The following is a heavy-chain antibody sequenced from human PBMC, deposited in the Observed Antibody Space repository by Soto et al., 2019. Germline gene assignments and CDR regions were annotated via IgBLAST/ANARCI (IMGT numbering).Heavy chain of an antibody. CDR2: IRSKPNNYAT. V-gene: IGHV3-73*01. D-gene: IGHD2-15*01. Sequence: EVQLVESGGGLVQPGASLKLSCVASGFTFSGSAMHWVRQASGKGLEWVGRIRSKPNNYATTYDASVKGRFTISRDDSKNTAYLKMNGLKPGDTAVYYCSRWSEGLVEGALDVFDIGGQGTMVPVSS. CDR3: SRWSEGLVEGALDVFDI. CDR1: GFTFSGSA. J-gene: IGHJ3*02.